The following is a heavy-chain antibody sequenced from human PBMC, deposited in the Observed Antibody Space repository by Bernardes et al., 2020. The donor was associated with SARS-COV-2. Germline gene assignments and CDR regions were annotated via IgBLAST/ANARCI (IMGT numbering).Heavy chain of an antibody. CDR2: IRTNSYGGTT. Sequence: GGSLRLSCTASGFTFGDYAMSWIRQAPGKGLEWVGFIRTNSYGGTTEYAASVKGRFTISREDSKNIAYLQMSSLKSEDTAVYYCSRDYSGNHYVRPSGDLWGQGTLVTVSS. CDR1: GFTFGDYA. CDR3: SRDYSGNHYVRPSGDL. V-gene: IGHV3-49*03. D-gene: IGHD1-26*01. J-gene: IGHJ5*02.